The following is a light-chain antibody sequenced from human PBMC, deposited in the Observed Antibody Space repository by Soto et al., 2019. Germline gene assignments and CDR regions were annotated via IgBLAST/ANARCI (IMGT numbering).Light chain of an antibody. Sequence: QSVLTQPPSVSEAPRQRVTISCSGNSSNIGKNAVNWYQHLPGKAPKLLIYYDDLLPSGVSDRFSGSKSGTSASLAISGLQSDDEGDYYCAAWDDSLNVVLFGGGTNLTVL. CDR2: YDD. CDR3: AAWDDSLNVVL. V-gene: IGLV1-36*01. CDR1: SSNIGKNA. J-gene: IGLJ3*02.